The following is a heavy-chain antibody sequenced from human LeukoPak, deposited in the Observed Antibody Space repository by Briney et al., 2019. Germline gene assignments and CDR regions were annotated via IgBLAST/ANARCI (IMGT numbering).Heavy chain of an antibody. CDR2: ISSSSSYI. Sequence: GGSLRLSCADSGFTFSSYSMNWVRQAPGKGLEWVSSISSSSSYIYYADSVKGRFTISRDNAKNSLYLQMNSLRAEDTAVYYCARDNKVVATIREFDYWGQGTLVTVSS. CDR1: GFTFSSYS. CDR3: ARDNKVVATIREFDY. J-gene: IGHJ4*02. D-gene: IGHD5-12*01. V-gene: IGHV3-21*01.